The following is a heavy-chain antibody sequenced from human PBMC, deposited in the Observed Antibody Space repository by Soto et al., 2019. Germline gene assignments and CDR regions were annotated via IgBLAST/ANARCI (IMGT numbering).Heavy chain of an antibody. D-gene: IGHD5-18*01. V-gene: IGHV3-48*03. J-gene: IGHJ4*02. CDR3: ATSGYSYGIPVDY. Sequence: EVQLVESGGGLVQPGGSLRLSCAASGFTFSSYEMNWVRQAPGKGLEWVSYISSSGSTIYYADSVKGRFTISIDNAKNSLYLQMNSLRAEDTAVYYCATSGYSYGIPVDYWGQGTLVTVSS. CDR2: ISSSGSTI. CDR1: GFTFSSYE.